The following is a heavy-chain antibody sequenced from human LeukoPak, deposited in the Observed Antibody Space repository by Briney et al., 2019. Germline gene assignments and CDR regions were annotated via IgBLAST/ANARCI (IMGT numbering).Heavy chain of an antibody. CDR3: ARDVYYYDSSGYSYYFDY. V-gene: IGHV4-4*07. CDR2: IYPTGST. D-gene: IGHD3-22*01. J-gene: IGHJ4*02. Sequence: SETLSLTCIVSGDSVNNYYWSWIRQTADKGLEWIGRIYPTGSTSYKTSLRTRLTMSIDTSKNQFSLKLSSVTAADTAVYYCARDVYYYDSSGYSYYFDYWGQGTLVTVSS. CDR1: GDSVNNYY.